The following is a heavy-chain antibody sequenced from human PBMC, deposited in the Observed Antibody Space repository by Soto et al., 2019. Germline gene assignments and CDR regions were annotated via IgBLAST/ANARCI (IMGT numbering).Heavy chain of an antibody. D-gene: IGHD6-19*01. J-gene: IGHJ4*01. CDR2: IYWDDDR. Sequence: QITLKESGTALVKPTQTLTLTCTLSGSSVSTSGVGVGWIRQPPGTALEWLALIYWDDDRRYSPSLKSRFNINKDTSRNQVVLTMTNMDPVDTATYYCARLRPIAGPSTADFDYWGHGTLVTVSS. CDR3: ARLRPIAGPSTADFDY. V-gene: IGHV2-5*02. CDR1: GSSVSTSGVG.